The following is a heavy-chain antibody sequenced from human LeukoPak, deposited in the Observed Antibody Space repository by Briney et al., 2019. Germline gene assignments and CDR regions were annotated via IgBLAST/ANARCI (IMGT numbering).Heavy chain of an antibody. V-gene: IGHV3-64D*09. D-gene: IGHD3-16*02. CDR1: GFTFSSYA. CDR2: ISSNGGST. Sequence: AGGSLRLSCSASGFTFSSYAMHWVRQAPGKGLEYVSAISSNGGSTYYADSVKARFTISRDNSKNTLYLQMSSLRAEDTAVYYCVKDNYDYVWGSYRYYFDYWGQGTLVTVSS. J-gene: IGHJ4*02. CDR3: VKDNYDYVWGSYRYYFDY.